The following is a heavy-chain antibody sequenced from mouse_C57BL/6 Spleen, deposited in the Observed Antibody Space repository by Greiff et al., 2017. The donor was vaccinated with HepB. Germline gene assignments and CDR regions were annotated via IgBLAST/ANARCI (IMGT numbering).Heavy chain of an antibody. CDR2: IDPEDGET. V-gene: IGHV14-2*01. D-gene: IGHD1-1*01. CDR3: ARYYGSSYGYFDV. J-gene: IGHJ1*03. CDR1: GFNIKDYY. Sequence: EVKLQESGAELVKPGASVKLSCTASGFNIKDYYMHWVKQRTEQGLEWIGRIDPEDGETKYAPKFQGKAPITADTSSTTAYLQLSSLTSEDTAVYYCARYYGSSYGYFDVWGTGTTVTVSS.